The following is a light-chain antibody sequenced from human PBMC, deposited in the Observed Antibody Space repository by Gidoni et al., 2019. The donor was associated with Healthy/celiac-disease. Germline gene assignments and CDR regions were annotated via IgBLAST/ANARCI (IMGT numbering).Light chain of an antibody. Sequence: DIQMTQSPSSLSASVGDIVTITCRASQSISSYLHWYQQKPGKAPKLLIYAASILQIGVPSMFSGRGSGTDFTLTISRLQPESFATYHCQQIYSTPLTFGQXTKVEIK. J-gene: IGKJ1*01. V-gene: IGKV1-39*01. CDR2: AAS. CDR3: QQIYSTPLT. CDR1: QSISSY.